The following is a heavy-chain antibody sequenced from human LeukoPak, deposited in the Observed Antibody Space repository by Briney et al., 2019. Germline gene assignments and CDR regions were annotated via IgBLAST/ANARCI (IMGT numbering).Heavy chain of an antibody. D-gene: IGHD3-16*02. CDR3: ARAKYYDYVWGRYRPGPNFDY. J-gene: IGHJ4*02. CDR2: INHSGST. Sequence: SGTLYLTCAVYGGSFSGYYWSWIRQPPGKGLEWIGEINHSGSTNYNPSLKSRVTISVDTSKNQFSLKLSSVTAADTAVYYCARAKYYDYVWGRYRPGPNFDYWGQGTLVTVSS. CDR1: GGSFSGYY. V-gene: IGHV4-34*01.